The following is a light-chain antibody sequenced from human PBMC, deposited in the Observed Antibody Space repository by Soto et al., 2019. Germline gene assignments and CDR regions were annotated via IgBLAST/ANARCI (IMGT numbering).Light chain of an antibody. J-gene: IGKJ3*01. V-gene: IGKV2-28*01. CDR2: LGS. CDR1: QSLLHSNGYNY. Sequence: DIVMTQSPLSLPVTPGEPASISCRSSQSLLHSNGYNYLDWYLQKPGQSPQLLIYLGSNRASGVLDRFSGSGSGTDFTLKISRVEAEDVWVYYCMQALQNLLFTFGPGTKVDIK. CDR3: MQALQNLLFT.